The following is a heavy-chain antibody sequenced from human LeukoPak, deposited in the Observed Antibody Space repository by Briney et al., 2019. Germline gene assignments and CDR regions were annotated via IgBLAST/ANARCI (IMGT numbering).Heavy chain of an antibody. J-gene: IGHJ4*02. V-gene: IGHV2-5*02. CDR2: IYWDDDK. CDR1: GVLVSTSGVG. Sequence: SGPPLLKLTQTLTLPRTLPGVLVSTSGVGVGRIRQPPGKPLDRLAVIYWDDDKRYSPSLKSRLTITKDTSKNQVVLTMTNMDPVDTATYYCAHTPNYYDEYYFDYWGQGILVTVSS. D-gene: IGHD3-22*01. CDR3: AHTPNYYDEYYFDY.